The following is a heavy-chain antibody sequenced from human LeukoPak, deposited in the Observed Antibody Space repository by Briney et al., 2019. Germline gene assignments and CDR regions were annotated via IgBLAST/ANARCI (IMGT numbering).Heavy chain of an antibody. J-gene: IGHJ4*02. CDR1: GGTFSRYA. CDR2: IIPIFGTA. V-gene: IGHV1-69*05. CDR3: ARGAYYDRSGYSPE. Sequence: SVKVSCKASGGTFSRYAISWVRQAPGQGLEWMGGIIPIFGTANYAQKFQGRVTITTDESTSTAYMELSSLRSEDTAVYYCARGAYYDRSGYSPEWGQGTLVTVSS. D-gene: IGHD3-22*01.